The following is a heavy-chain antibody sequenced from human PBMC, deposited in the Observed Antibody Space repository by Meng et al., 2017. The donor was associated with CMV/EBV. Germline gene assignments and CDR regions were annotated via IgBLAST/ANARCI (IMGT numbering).Heavy chain of an antibody. CDR1: GGSVSSGSYY. CDR2: IYYSGST. D-gene: IGHD5-24*01. CDR3: ARDKRFQGWFDP. Sequence: SETLSLTCTVSGGSVSSGSYYWSWIRQPPGKGLEWIGYIYYSGSTNYNPSLKSRVTISVDTSKNQFSLKLSSVTAEDTAVYYCARDKRFQGWFDPWGQGTLVTVSS. V-gene: IGHV4-61*01. J-gene: IGHJ5*02.